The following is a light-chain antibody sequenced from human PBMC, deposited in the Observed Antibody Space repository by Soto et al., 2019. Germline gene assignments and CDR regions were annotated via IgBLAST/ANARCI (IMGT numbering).Light chain of an antibody. CDR3: ASFTFRNSWV. CDR2: EVA. Sequence: QSALAQPASVTGSPGQSITISCTGTSSDVGGYKRVSWYQHYPGTAPKLIIYEVAIRPSGVSDRFSGSKSGNTASLTISGLQPEDGADYYCASFTFRNSWVFGGGTQLTVL. V-gene: IGLV2-14*01. J-gene: IGLJ2*01. CDR1: SSDVGGYKR.